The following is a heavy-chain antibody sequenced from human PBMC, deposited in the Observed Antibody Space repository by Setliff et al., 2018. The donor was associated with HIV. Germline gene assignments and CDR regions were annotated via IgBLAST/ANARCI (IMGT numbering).Heavy chain of an antibody. V-gene: IGHV4-59*01. CDR2: IYIYNSGST. D-gene: IGHD3-3*01. CDR3: ARGVNFDY. J-gene: IGHJ4*02. CDR1: GGSFSGYY. Sequence: SLTCSVSGGSFSGYYWSWIRQPPGKGLEWIGYIYIYNSGSTNYNPSLTSRVTISVDTSRNQFSLKLTSATAADTAIYYCARGVNFDYWGQGTQVTVSS.